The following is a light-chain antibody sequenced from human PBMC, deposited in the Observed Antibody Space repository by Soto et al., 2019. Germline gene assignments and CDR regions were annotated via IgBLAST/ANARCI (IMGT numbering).Light chain of an antibody. V-gene: IGLV2-11*01. J-gene: IGLJ1*01. CDR2: DVS. CDR1: SSDVGGYNY. CDR3: CSDAGSYTYSV. Sequence: QSALTQPRSVSGSPGQSVTISCTGTSSDVGGYNYVSWYQQHPGKAPKLMIYDVSKRPSGVPDRFSGSKSGNTASLTISGLQAEDEADYYCCSDAGSYTYSVFGTGTKVTVL.